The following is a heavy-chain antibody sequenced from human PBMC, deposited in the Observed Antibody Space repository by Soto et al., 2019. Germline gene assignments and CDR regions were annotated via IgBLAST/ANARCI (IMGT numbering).Heavy chain of an antibody. D-gene: IGHD5-18*01. CDR1: GYTFTNYD. Sequence: QVQLVQSGAEVKKPGASVKVSCKASGYTFTNYDITWVRQATGQGLEWMGWMNPNTGNTAYAQKFQGRVTMTRNTSISTAYMELSSRSSEDTAVYYCAKERGYGLGYWGQGTLVTVSS. CDR3: AKERGYGLGY. V-gene: IGHV1-8*01. J-gene: IGHJ4*02. CDR2: MNPNTGNT.